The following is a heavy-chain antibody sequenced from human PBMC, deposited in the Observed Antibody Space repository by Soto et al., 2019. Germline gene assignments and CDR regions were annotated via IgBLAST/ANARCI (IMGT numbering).Heavy chain of an antibody. Sequence: GGSLRLSCAASGFTFSGYYMTLVRQSPGRGLEWVGNIKQDGSEKYYVDSLKGRFSISRDNAKKSLYLQMNSLRVEDTAVYYCARGRSDDYFDYWGQGTLVTVSS. CDR1: GFTFSGYY. J-gene: IGHJ4*02. D-gene: IGHD2-15*01. CDR2: IKQDGSEK. V-gene: IGHV3-7*01. CDR3: ARGRSDDYFDY.